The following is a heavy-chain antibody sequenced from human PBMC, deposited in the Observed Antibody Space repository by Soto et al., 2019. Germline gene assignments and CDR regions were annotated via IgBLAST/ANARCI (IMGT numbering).Heavy chain of an antibody. CDR2: ISSSSSTI. Sequence: GGSLRLSCAASGFTFSSYSMNWVRQAPGKGLEWVSYISSSSSTIYYADSVKGRFTISRDNAKNSLYLQMNSLRDEDTAVYYCARDGEPTPAPWDYYYYGMDVWGQGTTVTVSS. J-gene: IGHJ6*02. D-gene: IGHD1-26*01. V-gene: IGHV3-48*02. CDR1: GFTFSSYS. CDR3: ARDGEPTPAPWDYYYYGMDV.